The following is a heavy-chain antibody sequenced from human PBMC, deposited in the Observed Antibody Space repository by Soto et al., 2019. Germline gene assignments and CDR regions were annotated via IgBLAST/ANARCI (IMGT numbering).Heavy chain of an antibody. CDR3: ARGNMDV. CDR1: AFTLSKFA. V-gene: IGHV3-30-3*01. J-gene: IGHJ6*02. CDR2: TSKDGINT. D-gene: IGHD1-1*01. Sequence: QVQLVESGGGVVQPGRSLRLSCAASAFTLSKFAMHCVRQAPGKGLEWVAVTSKDGINTYYADSVKGRFTISRDNSKSTIYLQMNSLRTEDTALYYCARGNMDVWGQGTTVTVSS.